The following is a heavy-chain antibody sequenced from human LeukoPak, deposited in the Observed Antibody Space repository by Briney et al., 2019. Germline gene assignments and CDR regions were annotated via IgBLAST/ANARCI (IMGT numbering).Heavy chain of an antibody. J-gene: IGHJ3*02. Sequence: SQTLSLTCTVSGGSISSGSYYWSWIRQPAGKGLGWIGRIYTSGSTNYNPSLKRRVTISVDTSKNQCSLKLSSVTAADTAVYYCAREYCSGGSCYSAGNAFDIWGQGTMVTVSS. D-gene: IGHD2-15*01. CDR1: GGSISSGSYY. CDR2: IYTSGST. V-gene: IGHV4-61*02. CDR3: AREYCSGGSCYSAGNAFDI.